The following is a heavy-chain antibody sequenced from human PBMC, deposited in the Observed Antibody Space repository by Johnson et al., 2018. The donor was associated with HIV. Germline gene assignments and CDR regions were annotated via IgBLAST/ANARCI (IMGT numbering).Heavy chain of an antibody. Sequence: VQLVESGGGVVQPGRSLRLSCAASGFTFSSNPMHWVRQAPGKGLEWVAVMSYDGINKYYADSVKSRFTISRDNSKNTLYLQMNSLRPEDTAVYYCARDSSNSFRFEMYAFDIWGQGTMVTVSS. CDR2: MSYDGINK. J-gene: IGHJ3*02. D-gene: IGHD6-6*01. CDR1: GFTFSSNP. V-gene: IGHV3-30-3*01. CDR3: ARDSSNSFRFEMYAFDI.